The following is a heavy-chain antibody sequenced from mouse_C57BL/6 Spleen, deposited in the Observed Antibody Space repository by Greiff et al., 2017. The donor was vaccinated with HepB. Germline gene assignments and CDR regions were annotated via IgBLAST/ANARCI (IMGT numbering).Heavy chain of an antibody. D-gene: IGHD1-1*01. CDR2: IRSKSNNYAT. J-gene: IGHJ1*03. V-gene: IGHV10-1*01. Sequence: EVHLVESGGGLVQPKGSLKLSCAASGFSFNTYAMNWVRQAPGKGLEWVARIRSKSNNYATYYADSVKDRFTISRDDSESMLYLQMNNLKTEDTAMYYCVRQIFYYYGSSLWWYFDVWGTGTTVTVSS. CDR3: VRQIFYYYGSSLWWYFDV. CDR1: GFSFNTYA.